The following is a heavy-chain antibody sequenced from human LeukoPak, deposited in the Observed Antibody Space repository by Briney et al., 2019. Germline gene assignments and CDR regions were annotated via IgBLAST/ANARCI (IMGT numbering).Heavy chain of an antibody. CDR1: GGTFSSYA. J-gene: IGHJ4*02. D-gene: IGHD5-24*01. CDR3: ARQGDGGYYFDY. CDR2: IIPILGIA. V-gene: IGHV1-69*04. Sequence: GASVKVSCKASGGTFSSYAISWVRQAPGQGLEWMGRIIPILGIANYAQKFQGRVTITADKSTSTAYMKLSSLRSEDTAVYYCARQGDGGYYFDYWGQGTLVTVSS.